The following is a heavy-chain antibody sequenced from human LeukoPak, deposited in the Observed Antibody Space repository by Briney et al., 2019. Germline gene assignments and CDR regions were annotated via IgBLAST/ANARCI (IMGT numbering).Heavy chain of an antibody. Sequence: PGGSLRLSCTASGFRFDEYAMNWVRQAPGKGLEWISYISSTSSAIYYADSVKGRFTISRDNAKSSLYLQMSSLRAEDTAVYYCARDPSYYYYMDVWGKGTTVTVSS. CDR1: GFRFDEYA. V-gene: IGHV3-48*01. CDR3: ARDPSYYYYMDV. J-gene: IGHJ6*03. CDR2: ISSTSSAI.